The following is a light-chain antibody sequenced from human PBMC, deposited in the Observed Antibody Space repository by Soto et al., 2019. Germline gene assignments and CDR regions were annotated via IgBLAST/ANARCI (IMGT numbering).Light chain of an antibody. J-gene: IGKJ5*01. V-gene: IGKV3D-11*02. CDR1: QSVSSY. Sequence: EIVLTQSPATLSLSPGERATLSCRASQSVSSYLAWYQQKPGQAPRLLIYGASNRATGIPARFSGSGPGTDFTLTISSLEPEDFAVYYCQQRSVFGQGTRLEIK. CDR2: GAS. CDR3: QQRSV.